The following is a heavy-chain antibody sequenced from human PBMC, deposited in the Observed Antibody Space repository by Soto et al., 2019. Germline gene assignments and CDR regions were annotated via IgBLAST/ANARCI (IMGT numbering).Heavy chain of an antibody. CDR3: ARGKTSNFDL. J-gene: IGHJ2*01. D-gene: IGHD2-2*01. Sequence: PGGSLRLSCAASGLAVSSNYMSWVRQAPGKRLEWVSVMYSSGRADYADSVKGRFTISRDYSKNTLYLQMNSLRAEDTAVYYCARGKTSNFDLWGRGTLVTVSS. CDR1: GLAVSSNY. V-gene: IGHV3-53*01. CDR2: MYSSGRA.